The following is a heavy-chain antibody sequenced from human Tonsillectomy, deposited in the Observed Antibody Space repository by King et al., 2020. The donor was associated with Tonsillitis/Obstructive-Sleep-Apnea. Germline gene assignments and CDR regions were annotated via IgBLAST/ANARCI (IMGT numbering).Heavy chain of an antibody. J-gene: IGHJ4*02. Sequence: QLVQSGAEVKEPGASVKVSCKASGYTFTAYYIHWVRQAPGQGLEWMGWVSPNSGATNYAQNFQGWVTMTRDTSINTAYMELSRLRSDDTAVYYCATSDFWSGYQLGYWGQGTLVIVSS. V-gene: IGHV1-2*04. CDR3: ATSDFWSGYQLGY. CDR2: VSPNSGAT. D-gene: IGHD3-3*01. CDR1: GYTFTAYY.